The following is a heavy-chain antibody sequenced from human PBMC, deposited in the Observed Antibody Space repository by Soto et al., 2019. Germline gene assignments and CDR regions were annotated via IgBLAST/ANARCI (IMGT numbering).Heavy chain of an antibody. CDR3: ARRGDFGY. CDR1: GYSISSGYN. J-gene: IGHJ4*02. Sequence: PSETLSLTCAVSGYSISSGYNWCWSRQPPGKGLEWIGSIYHSRSTYYNPSLKSRVTISVDTSKNQFSLKLSSVTAADTAVYYCARRGDFGYWGPGTLVTVFS. V-gene: IGHV4-38-2*01. CDR2: IYHSRST. D-gene: IGHD3-10*01.